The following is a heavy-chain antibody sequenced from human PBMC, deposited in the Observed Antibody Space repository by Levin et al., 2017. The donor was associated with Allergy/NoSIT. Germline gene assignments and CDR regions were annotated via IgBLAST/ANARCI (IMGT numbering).Heavy chain of an antibody. CDR3: AHSSDPPSTAMAYFDY. CDR2: IYWDDDK. V-gene: IGHV2-5*02. CDR1: GFSLSTSGVG. J-gene: IGHJ4*02. D-gene: IGHD5-18*01. Sequence: CTFSGFSLSTSGVGVGWIRQPPGKALEWLALIYWDDDKRYSPSLKSRLTITKDTSKNQVVLTMTNMDPVDTATYYCAHSSDPPSTAMAYFDYWGQGTLVTVSS.